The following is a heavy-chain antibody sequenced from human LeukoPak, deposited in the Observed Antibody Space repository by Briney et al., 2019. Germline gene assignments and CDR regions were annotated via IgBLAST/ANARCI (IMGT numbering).Heavy chain of an antibody. J-gene: IGHJ6*03. CDR1: GFTFSSYA. Sequence: GGSLRLSCAASGFTFSSYAMSWVRQAPGKGLEWVAVIWYDGSNKYYADSVKGRFTISRDNSKNTLYLQMNSLRAEDTAVYYCARDIYYYMDVWGKGPTVTVSS. CDR2: IWYDGSNK. V-gene: IGHV3-33*08. CDR3: ARDIYYYMDV.